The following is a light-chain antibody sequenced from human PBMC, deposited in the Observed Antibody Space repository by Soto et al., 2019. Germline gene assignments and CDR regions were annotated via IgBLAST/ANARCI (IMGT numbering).Light chain of an antibody. Sequence: EIVLTQSPGTLSLSPGERSTLSFMSSQTVSSGYLVWYQQKPGQAPRLLVYGASTRATGVPDRFSGSGSGTDFTLTISGLQSDDFGVYYCQQYHKWPPSTFGQGTKVDNK. J-gene: IGKJ1*01. CDR2: GAS. CDR1: QTVSSGY. V-gene: IGKV3-15*01. CDR3: QQYHKWPPST.